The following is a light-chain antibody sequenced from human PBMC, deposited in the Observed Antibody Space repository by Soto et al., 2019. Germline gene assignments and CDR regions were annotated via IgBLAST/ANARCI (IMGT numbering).Light chain of an antibody. CDR1: QSVSSK. Sequence: EIVMTQSPATLSVSPGERVTLSCRASQSVSSKLAWFQQKPGQAPRLLIYGAFTRATGIPTRFSGSGSETEFTLTISSLQSEDFAVYYCQQYNSWPLTFGGGTKVDIK. V-gene: IGKV3-15*01. J-gene: IGKJ4*01. CDR2: GAF. CDR3: QQYNSWPLT.